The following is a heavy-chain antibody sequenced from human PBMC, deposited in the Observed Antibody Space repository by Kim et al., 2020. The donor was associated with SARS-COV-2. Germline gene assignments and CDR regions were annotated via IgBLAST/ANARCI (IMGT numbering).Heavy chain of an antibody. D-gene: IGHD6-13*01. CDR2: IEYPGTI. Sequence: ITRYCGSWMRQTPEGGLEWIALIEYPGTITSTPSLMSRATISVDTSKNHVSLTLRSVTAADTAVYYCARRVESSSRSSRENWLDPWGQGTLAT. CDR3: ARRVESSSRSSRENWLDP. J-gene: IGHJ5*02. V-gene: IGHV4-59*08. CDR1: ITRYC.